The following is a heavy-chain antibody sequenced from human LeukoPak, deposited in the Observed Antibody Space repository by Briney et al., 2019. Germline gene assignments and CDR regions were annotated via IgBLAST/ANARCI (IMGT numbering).Heavy chain of an antibody. V-gene: IGHV3-21*01. CDR1: GFTFSSYR. D-gene: IGHD1-14*01. CDR2: ISSSSSYI. J-gene: IGHJ4*02. CDR3: VPDPLSGDDY. Sequence: GGSLRLSCAASGFTFSSYRMNWVRQAPGKGLEWVSSISSSSSYIYYADSVKGRFTISRDNAKNSLYLQMNGLRAEDTAVYYCVPDPLSGDDYWGQGTLVTVSS.